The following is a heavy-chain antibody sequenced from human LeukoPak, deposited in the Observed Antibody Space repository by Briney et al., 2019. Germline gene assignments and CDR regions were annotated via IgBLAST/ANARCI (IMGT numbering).Heavy chain of an antibody. V-gene: IGHV3-23*01. D-gene: IGHD6-19*01. CDR1: GFTFSSYA. CDR2: ISDSGGST. Sequence: GGSLRLSCAASGFTFSSYAMSWVPQAPGKGREWVATISDSGGSTYYADSVKGRFTISRDNSKNTLYLQMNSLRAEDTAVYYCAKGYSSGWSYYFDYWGQGTVVTVSS. J-gene: IGHJ4*02. CDR3: AKGYSSGWSYYFDY.